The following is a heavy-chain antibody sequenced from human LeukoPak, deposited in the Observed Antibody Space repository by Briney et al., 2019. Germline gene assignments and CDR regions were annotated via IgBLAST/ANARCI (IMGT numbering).Heavy chain of an antibody. CDR1: GFTFSSYG. Sequence: TGGSLRLSCAASGFTFSSYGMHWVRQAPGKGLEWVAVISYDGSNKYYADSVKGRFTISRDNSKNTLYLQMNSLRAEDTAVYYCARDPDIVVVPQPHYGMDVWGQGTAVTVSS. D-gene: IGHD2-2*01. J-gene: IGHJ6*02. CDR3: ARDPDIVVVPQPHYGMDV. V-gene: IGHV3-30*03. CDR2: ISYDGSNK.